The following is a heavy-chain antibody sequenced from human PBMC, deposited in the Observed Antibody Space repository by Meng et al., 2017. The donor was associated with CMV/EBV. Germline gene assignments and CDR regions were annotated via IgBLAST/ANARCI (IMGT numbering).Heavy chain of an antibody. CDR3: ARDASSWYSGEIYYYYYGMDV. D-gene: IGHD6-13*01. V-gene: IGHV4-4*07. CDR1: GGSISSYY. CDR2: IYTSGST. J-gene: IGHJ6*02. Sequence: SETLSLTCTVSGGSISSYYWSWIRQPAGKGLEWIGRIYTSGSTNYNPSLKSRVTMSVDTSKNQFSLKLSSVTAEDTAAYYCARDASSWYSGEIYYYYYGMDVWGQGTTVTVSS.